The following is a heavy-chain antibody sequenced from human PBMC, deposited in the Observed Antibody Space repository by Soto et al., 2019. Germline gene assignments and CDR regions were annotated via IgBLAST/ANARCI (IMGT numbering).Heavy chain of an antibody. Sequence: LSCAASGFTFSSYGMHWVRQAPGKGLEWVAVIWYDGSNKYYADSVKGRFTISRDNSKNTLYLQMNSLRAEDTAVYYCARRVSERAARSHYYYYYGMDVWGQGTTVTVSS. CDR2: IWYDGSNK. CDR3: ARRVSERAARSHYYYYYGMDV. J-gene: IGHJ6*02. V-gene: IGHV3-33*01. D-gene: IGHD6-6*01. CDR1: GFTFSSYG.